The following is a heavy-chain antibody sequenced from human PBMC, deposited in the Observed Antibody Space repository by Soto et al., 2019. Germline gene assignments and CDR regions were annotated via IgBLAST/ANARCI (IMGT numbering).Heavy chain of an antibody. Sequence: PGGSLRLSCAASGFTVSSNYMSWVRQAPGKGLEWVSVIYSGGSTYYADSVKGRFTISRDNSKNTLYLQMNSLRAEDTAVYYCARALGSSSWCFDYWGQGTLVTVSS. J-gene: IGHJ4*02. CDR1: GFTVSSNY. D-gene: IGHD6-13*01. CDR2: IYSGGST. V-gene: IGHV3-53*01. CDR3: ARALGSSSWCFDY.